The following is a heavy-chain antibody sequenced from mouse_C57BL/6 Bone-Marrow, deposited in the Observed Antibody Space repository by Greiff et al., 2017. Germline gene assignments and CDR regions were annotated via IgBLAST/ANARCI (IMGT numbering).Heavy chain of an antibody. CDR2: IDPENGDT. D-gene: IGHD2-3*01. CDR3: TTDGSCAY. Sequence: EVQLQQSGAELVRPGASVKLSCTASGFNIKDDYMHWVKQRPEQGLEWIGWIDPENGDTEYASKFQGKATITADTSSNTAYLQLSSLTSEDTAVYYCTTDGSCAYWGQGTLVTVSA. V-gene: IGHV14-4*01. J-gene: IGHJ3*01. CDR1: GFNIKDDY.